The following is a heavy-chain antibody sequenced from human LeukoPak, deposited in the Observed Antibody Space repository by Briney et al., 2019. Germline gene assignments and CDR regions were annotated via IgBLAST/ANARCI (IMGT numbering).Heavy chain of an antibody. V-gene: IGHV6-1*01. D-gene: IGHD6-19*01. CDR1: GDSVSSNSAA. CDR3: ARDIGYSSGWTSDAFDI. J-gene: IGHJ3*02. CDR2: TYYRSKWYN. Sequence: SQTLSLTCAISGDSVSSNSAAWNWIRQSPTRGLEWLGRTYYRSKWYNDYAVSVKSRITINPDTSKNQFSLQLNSVTPEDTAVYYCARDIGYSSGWTSDAFDIWGQGTMVTVSP.